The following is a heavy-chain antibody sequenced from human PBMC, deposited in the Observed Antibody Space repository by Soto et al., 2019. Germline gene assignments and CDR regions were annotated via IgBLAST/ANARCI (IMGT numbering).Heavy chain of an antibody. J-gene: IGHJ6*02. CDR1: GFTFNVYG. Sequence: QVQLVQSGAEVKNPGSSVRVSCKTSGFTFNVYGIHWVRQAPGQGLEWMGGLIPIYDEPNYAQKFQGRVTITADKSTATVYLELNSLMSEDTAVYFCARVRDPHLDHYGLDVWGQGTTVTVSS. CDR3: ARVRDPHLDHYGLDV. CDR2: LIPIYDEP. V-gene: IGHV1-69*06.